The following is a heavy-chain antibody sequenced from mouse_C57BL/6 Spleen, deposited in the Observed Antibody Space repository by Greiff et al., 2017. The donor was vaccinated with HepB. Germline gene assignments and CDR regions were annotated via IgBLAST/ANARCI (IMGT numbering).Heavy chain of an antibody. V-gene: IGHV5-4*01. CDR2: ISDGGSYT. Sequence: EVQLQQSGGGLVKPGGSLKLSCAASGFTFSSYAMSWVRQTPEKRLEWVATISDGGSYTYYPDNVKGRFTISRDNAKNNLYLQMSHLKSEDTAMYYCARGGYYSKGAWFAYWGQGTLVTVSA. CDR3: ARGGYYSKGAWFAY. CDR1: GFTFSSYA. J-gene: IGHJ3*01. D-gene: IGHD2-5*01.